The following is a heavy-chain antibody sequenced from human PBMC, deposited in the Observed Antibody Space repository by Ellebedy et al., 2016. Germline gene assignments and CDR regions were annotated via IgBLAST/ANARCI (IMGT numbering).Heavy chain of an antibody. V-gene: IGHV4-59*01. CDR2: IYYSGST. J-gene: IGHJ6*02. Sequence: SETLSLTCTVSGGSISSYYWSWIRQPPGKGLEWIGYIYYSGSTNYNPSLKSRVTISVDTSKNQFSLKLSSVTAADTAVYYCARESGSSWYNYYYYYGMDVWGQGTTVTVSS. D-gene: IGHD6-13*01. CDR1: GGSISSYY. CDR3: ARESGSSWYNYYYYYGMDV.